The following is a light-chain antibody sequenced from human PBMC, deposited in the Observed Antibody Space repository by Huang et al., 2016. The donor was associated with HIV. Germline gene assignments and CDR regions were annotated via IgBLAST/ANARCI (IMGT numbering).Light chain of an antibody. V-gene: IGKV4-1*01. CDR1: QSVLYSSNNKNY. CDR3: QQYYSTRT. J-gene: IGKJ1*01. Sequence: DIVMTQSPDSLAVSLGERATIDCKSSQSVLYSSNNKNYLAWYHQKPGHPPKLLIYCASTRESGVPDRVSGSGSGTDCTLTSSSLQAEDVAVYYCQQYYSTRTFGQGTKVEIK. CDR2: CAS.